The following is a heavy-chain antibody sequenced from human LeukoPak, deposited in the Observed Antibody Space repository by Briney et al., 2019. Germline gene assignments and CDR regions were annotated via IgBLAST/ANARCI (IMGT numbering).Heavy chain of an antibody. J-gene: IGHJ4*02. Sequence: PGRSLRLSCAASGFTFSSYAMHWVRQAPGKGLEWVAVRSYDGSNKYYADSVKGRFTISRDNSKNTLYLQMNSLRAEDTAVYYCARDHRNDYWGQGTLVTVSS. CDR2: RSYDGSNK. CDR3: ARDHRNDY. V-gene: IGHV3-30-3*01. CDR1: GFTFSSYA.